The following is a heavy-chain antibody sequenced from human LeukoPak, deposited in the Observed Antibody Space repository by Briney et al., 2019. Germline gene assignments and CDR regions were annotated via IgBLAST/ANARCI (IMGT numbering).Heavy chain of an antibody. CDR1: GYTFTSYY. D-gene: IGHD3-22*01. CDR3: ARGTMIVVVTPLGCDE. V-gene: IGHV1-46*01. J-gene: IGHJ4*02. CDR2: INPSGGST. Sequence: ASGKVSCKASGYTFTSYYMHWVRQAPGQGLEWMRIINPSGGSTIYGQKFQGRVTMTRDTSTSTVYMELSSLRSEDTAVYYCARGTMIVVVTPLGCDEGGQGTLVTGAS.